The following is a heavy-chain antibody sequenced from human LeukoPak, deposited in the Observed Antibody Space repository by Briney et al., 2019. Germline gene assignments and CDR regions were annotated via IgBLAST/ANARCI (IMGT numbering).Heavy chain of an antibody. J-gene: IGHJ4*02. CDR2: IYHSGST. V-gene: IGHV4-38-2*01. D-gene: IGHD6-25*01. Sequence: SETLCLTCAVSGYSISSGYYWGWIRQPPGKGLEWIGSIYHSGSTYYNPSLKSRVTISVDTSKNQFSLKLSSVTAADTAVYYCARATSIAAAAHFDYWGQGTLVTVSS. CDR3: ARATSIAAAAHFDY. CDR1: GYSISSGYY.